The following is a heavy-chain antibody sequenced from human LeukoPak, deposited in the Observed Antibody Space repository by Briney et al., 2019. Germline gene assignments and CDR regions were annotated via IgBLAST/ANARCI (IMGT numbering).Heavy chain of an antibody. CDR3: AKGTVASCSGGSCYPFDC. J-gene: IGHJ4*02. V-gene: IGHV3-23*01. Sequence: PGGSLRLSCAASGFTFSIYAMSWVRQAPGKGLEWVSAITGNGVSTFHTNSVKGRFTISRDNSKNTPYLQMNSLRAEDTALYYCAKGTVASCSGGSCYPFDCWGQGTLVTVSS. D-gene: IGHD2-15*01. CDR1: GFTFSIYA. CDR2: ITGNGVST.